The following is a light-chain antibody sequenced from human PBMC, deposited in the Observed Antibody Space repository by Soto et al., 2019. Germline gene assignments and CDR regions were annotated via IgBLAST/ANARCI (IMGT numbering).Light chain of an antibody. CDR2: RTS. V-gene: IGKV1-39*01. Sequence: IPLTQSPSSLSASVGDRVTITCRASQSISTYLSWYQQKPGKAPKLLIYRTSNLQSGVPSRFSGGGSGAEFTLTISSLQPEDFATYYCQQSLTTPLTFGGGTKVEIK. CDR3: QQSLTTPLT. CDR1: QSISTY. J-gene: IGKJ4*01.